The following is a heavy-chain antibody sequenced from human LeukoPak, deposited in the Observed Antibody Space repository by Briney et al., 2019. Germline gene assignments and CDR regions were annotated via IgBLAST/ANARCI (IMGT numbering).Heavy chain of an antibody. J-gene: IGHJ4*02. CDR3: ARDLAMAGRDLDY. V-gene: IGHV3-11*01. D-gene: IGHD6-19*01. Sequence: PGGSLRLSRAASGFAFRNYYMDWIRQAPGKGLEWVAYISNSGTIIYYAESVKGRFTTSRDNAKNSLYLQMNSLRAEDTALYYCARDLAMAGRDLDYWGQGTLVTVSS. CDR2: ISNSGTII. CDR1: GFAFRNYY.